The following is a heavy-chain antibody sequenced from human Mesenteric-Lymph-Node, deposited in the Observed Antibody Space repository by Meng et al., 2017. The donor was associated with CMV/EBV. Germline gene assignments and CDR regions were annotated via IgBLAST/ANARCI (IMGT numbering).Heavy chain of an antibody. CDR3: ARGSIVVVPAAIIYYYGMDV. D-gene: IGHD2-2*02. Sequence: SVNVSCKASGYTFTSYCISWVRQPPGQGLEWMGWISAYNGNTNYAQKLQGRVTMTTDTSTSTAYMELRSLRSDDTTVYYCARGSIVVVPAAIIYYYGMDVWGQGTTVTVSS. CDR2: ISAYNGNT. V-gene: IGHV1-18*04. CDR1: GYTFTSYC. J-gene: IGHJ6*02.